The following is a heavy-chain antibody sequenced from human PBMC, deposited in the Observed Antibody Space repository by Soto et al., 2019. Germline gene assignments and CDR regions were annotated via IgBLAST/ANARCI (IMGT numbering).Heavy chain of an antibody. Sequence: EVQLVESGGGLVKPGGSLRLSCAASGFIFSRYTMNWVRQAPGKGLEWVSSISSSSSYIYYGDSVKGRFTISRDNAKNSLYQQMNSLRAEDTAVYYCARDYYGSGSYYANFDYWGQGTLVTVSS. CDR3: ARDYYGSGSYYANFDY. CDR2: ISSSSSYI. CDR1: GFIFSRYT. V-gene: IGHV3-21*01. J-gene: IGHJ4*02. D-gene: IGHD3-10*01.